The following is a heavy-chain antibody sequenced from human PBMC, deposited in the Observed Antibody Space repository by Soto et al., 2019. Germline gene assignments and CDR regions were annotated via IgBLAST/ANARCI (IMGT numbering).Heavy chain of an antibody. Sequence: QVQLQESGPGLVKPSGTLSLTCAVSGGSISSSNWWRWVRQPPGKGLEWIGEIYHSGSTNYNPSLKIRVTIPVNKSKDQVSLKLSSVTAADTAVYYGARALRVVVGYLAGTGGIYYYYGMDVWGQGTTVTVSS. CDR1: GGSISSSNW. J-gene: IGHJ6*02. CDR2: IYHSGST. CDR3: ARALRVVVGYLAGTGGIYYYYGMDV. V-gene: IGHV4-4*02. D-gene: IGHD6-19*01.